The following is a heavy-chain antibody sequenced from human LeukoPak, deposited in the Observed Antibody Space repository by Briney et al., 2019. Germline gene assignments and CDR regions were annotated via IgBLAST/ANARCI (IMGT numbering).Heavy chain of an antibody. Sequence: NPSETLSLTCTVSGGSIFNYYWSWIRQPPGKGLEWIGYIYHSGDTNHNPSLKSRVIISTDTSKNQFSLELRSVTAADTAVYYCARHPFATPFDSWGQGILVTVSS. CDR2: IYHSGDT. J-gene: IGHJ4*02. V-gene: IGHV4-59*08. D-gene: IGHD2-15*01. CDR3: ARHPFATPFDS. CDR1: GGSIFNYY.